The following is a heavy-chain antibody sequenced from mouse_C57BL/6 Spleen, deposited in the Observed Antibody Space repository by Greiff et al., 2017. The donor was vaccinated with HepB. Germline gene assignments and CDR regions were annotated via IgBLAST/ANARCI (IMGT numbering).Heavy chain of an antibody. J-gene: IGHJ2*01. CDR3: ARLLTGKNYFDY. V-gene: IGHV2-2*01. CDR2: IWSGGST. CDR1: GFSLTSYG. Sequence: VQLVESGPGLVQPSQSLSITCTVSGFSLTSYGVHWVRQSPGKGLEWLGVIWSGGSTDYNAAFISRLSISKDNSKSQVFFKMNSLQADDTAIYYCARLLTGKNYFDYWGQGTTLTVSS. D-gene: IGHD4-1*01.